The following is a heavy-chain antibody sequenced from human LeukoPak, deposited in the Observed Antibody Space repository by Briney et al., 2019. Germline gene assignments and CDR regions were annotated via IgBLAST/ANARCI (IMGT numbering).Heavy chain of an antibody. CDR1: GFTFDDYA. CDR3: AKGSSGWYYYFHY. D-gene: IGHD6-19*01. Sequence: RSGRSLRLSCAASGFTFDDYAMHWVRHAPGKGLEWVSGISWNSGSIGYADSVKGRFTISRDNAKNSLYLQMNSLRAEDMALYYCAKGSSGWYYYFHYWGQGTLVTVSS. J-gene: IGHJ4*02. CDR2: ISWNSGSI. V-gene: IGHV3-9*03.